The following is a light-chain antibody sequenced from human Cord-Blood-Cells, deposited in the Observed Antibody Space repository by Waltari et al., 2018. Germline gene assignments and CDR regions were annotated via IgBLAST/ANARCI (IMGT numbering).Light chain of an antibody. Sequence: NFMLTQPHSVSESPGKTVTISCTRSSGSIASNYVQWYQQRPGRAPTTLIYEDNQRPSGVPDRFSGSIDSSSNSASLTISGLKTEDEADYYCQSYDSSNVVFGGGTKLTVL. V-gene: IGLV6-57*03. CDR1: SGSIASNY. J-gene: IGLJ2*01. CDR3: QSYDSSNVV. CDR2: EDN.